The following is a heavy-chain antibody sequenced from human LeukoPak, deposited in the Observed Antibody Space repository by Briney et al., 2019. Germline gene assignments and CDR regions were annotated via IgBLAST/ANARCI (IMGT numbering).Heavy chain of an antibody. D-gene: IGHD3-16*01. Sequence: PSETLSLTCTVSGGSIDTYYWSWIRQPPGKGLEWIGYVYYTGNTNYNPSLKSRVTISVDTSKNQFSLKLSSVTAADTAVYYCAREWGSFDRWGQGTLVTVSS. CDR1: GGSIDTYY. CDR3: AREWGSFDR. CDR2: VYYTGNT. J-gene: IGHJ4*02. V-gene: IGHV4-59*01.